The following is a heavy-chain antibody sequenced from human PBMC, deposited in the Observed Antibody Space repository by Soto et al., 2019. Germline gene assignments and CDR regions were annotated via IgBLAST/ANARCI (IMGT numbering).Heavy chain of an antibody. Sequence: VSFKGSWYTVTEYNMELVRQATGQRLEWMGWMNTTNGNTGYAQKFQGRVTMTRSTSTTTAYMELSSLTVEDTAVYYCANDWRLNDISGLEAFEIRGPGTMVTVSS. D-gene: IGHD3-22*01. J-gene: IGHJ3*02. V-gene: IGHV1-8*01. CDR2: MNTTNGNT. CDR1: WYTVTEYN. CDR3: ANDWRLNDISGLEAFEI.